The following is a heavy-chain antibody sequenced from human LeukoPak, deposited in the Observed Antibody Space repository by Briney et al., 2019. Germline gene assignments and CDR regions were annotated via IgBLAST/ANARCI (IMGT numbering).Heavy chain of an antibody. Sequence: PGGSLRLSCAASGVTFSSYGMHWVRQAPGKGLEWVALISSDGNDKLYGDSVKGRFTISRDDSKSTLFLQMNSLRAEDTAVYYCSRDHGDYSFDYWGQGTLVTVSS. CDR3: SRDHGDYSFDY. V-gene: IGHV3-30*03. D-gene: IGHD4-17*01. CDR2: ISSDGNDK. CDR1: GVTFSSYG. J-gene: IGHJ4*02.